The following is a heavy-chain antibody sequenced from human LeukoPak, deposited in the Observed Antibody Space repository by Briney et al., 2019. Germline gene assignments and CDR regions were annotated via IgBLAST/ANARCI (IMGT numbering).Heavy chain of an antibody. CDR2: IRGGDSHI. CDR3: ARDRVASGRFGEVAS. V-gene: IGHV3-21*01. CDR1: GFPFSTYS. J-gene: IGHJ5*02. D-gene: IGHD3-10*01. Sequence: PGGSLRLSCAASGFPFSTYSMNWVRQVPGRGLEWVSFIRGGDSHIYYAETVKGRFTISRDNAKNSLSLQMNSLRAEDTAIYYCARDRVASGRFGEVASWGQGTLVTVSS.